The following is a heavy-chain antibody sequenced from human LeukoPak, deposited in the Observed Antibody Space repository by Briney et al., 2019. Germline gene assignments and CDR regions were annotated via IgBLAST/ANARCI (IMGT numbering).Heavy chain of an antibody. CDR3: ARDSVGATPGVDY. CDR1: GFTFSSSW. D-gene: IGHD1-26*01. Sequence: PGGSLRLSCAASGFTFSSSWMTWVCQAPGKGLEWVANIKHDGSEKYYVDSVKGRFSISRDNAKNSLFLQMNSLRAEDTAVYYCARDSVGATPGVDYWGQGTLVTVSS. J-gene: IGHJ4*02. CDR2: IKHDGSEK. V-gene: IGHV3-7*01.